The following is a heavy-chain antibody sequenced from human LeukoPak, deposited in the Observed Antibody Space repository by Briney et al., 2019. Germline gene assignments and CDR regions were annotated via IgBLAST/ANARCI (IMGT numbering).Heavy chain of an antibody. D-gene: IGHD5-18*01. V-gene: IGHV3-7*01. CDR1: GFSFSTYW. CDR2: IMRDGSEK. CDR3: ARDPSRGYSYGYADY. J-gene: IGHJ4*02. Sequence: GGSLRLSCAASGFSFSTYWMNWVRQPPGKGLEWAANIMRDGSEKYYVDSVKGRFTISRDNAKNSLYLQMNSLRAEDTAVYYCARDPSRGYSYGYADYWGQGSLVIVSS.